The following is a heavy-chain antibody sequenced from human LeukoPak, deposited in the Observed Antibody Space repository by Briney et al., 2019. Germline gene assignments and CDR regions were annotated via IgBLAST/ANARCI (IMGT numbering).Heavy chain of an antibody. V-gene: IGHV4-59*12. CDR1: GGSISSYY. J-gene: IGHJ5*02. CDR3: ARGSTSWFDP. CDR2: IYHSGST. D-gene: IGHD2-2*01. Sequence: SETLSLTCTVSGGSISSYYWSWIRQPPGKGLEWIGYIYHSGSTYYNPSLKSRVTISVDRSKNQFSLKLSSVTAADTAVYYCARGSTSWFDPWGQGTLVTVSS.